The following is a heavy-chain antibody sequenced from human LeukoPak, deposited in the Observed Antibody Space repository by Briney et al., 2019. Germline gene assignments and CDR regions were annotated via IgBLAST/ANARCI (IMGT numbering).Heavy chain of an antibody. CDR3: AAGGYDILTGHKADY. CDR2: INHSGSS. CDR1: GGAFSGKY. V-gene: IGHV4-34*01. J-gene: IGHJ4*02. Sequence: KASEALSLTCAVFGGAFSGKYWSWIRQSPGKGLEWIGEINHSGSSNYNPSLKSRVTISVDTSKSQFSLKLSSVTAADTAVYYCAAGGYDILTGHKADYWGLGTLVTVSS. D-gene: IGHD3-9*01.